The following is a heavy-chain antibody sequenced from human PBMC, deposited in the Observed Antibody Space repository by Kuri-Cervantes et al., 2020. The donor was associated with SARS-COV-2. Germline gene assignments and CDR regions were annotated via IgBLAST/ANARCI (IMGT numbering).Heavy chain of an antibody. J-gene: IGHJ6*03. CDR1: GYTFTSYD. CDR3: ARCPGEQQPYYYYYYMDV. Sequence: ASVKVSCKASGYTFTSYDINWVRQATGQGLEWMGWMNPNSGNTGYAQKFQGRVTMTRNTSISTAYMELSSLRSEDTAVYYCARCPGEQQPYYYYYYMDVWGKGTTVTVSS. CDR2: MNPNSGNT. V-gene: IGHV1-8*01. D-gene: IGHD6-13*01.